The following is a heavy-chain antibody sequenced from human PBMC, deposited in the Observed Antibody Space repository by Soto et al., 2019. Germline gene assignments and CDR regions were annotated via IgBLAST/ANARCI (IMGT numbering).Heavy chain of an antibody. CDR3: AKPAVAGPAYYCFDF. V-gene: IGHV3-23*01. CDR1: GFTFSSYA. Sequence: EVQLLESGGGLVQPGGSLRLSCVASGFTFSSYAMTWVRQAPGKGLEWVSGISGSGGSTYYADSVKGRFTISRDNSKNTLYLQMNRLRVEDTAVYYCAKPAVAGPAYYCFDFWGQGTLVTVSS. J-gene: IGHJ4*02. CDR2: ISGSGGST. D-gene: IGHD6-19*01.